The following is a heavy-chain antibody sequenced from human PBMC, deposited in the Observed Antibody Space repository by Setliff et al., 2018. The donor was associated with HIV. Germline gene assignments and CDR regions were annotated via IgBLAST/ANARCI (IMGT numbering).Heavy chain of an antibody. D-gene: IGHD2-2*01. Sequence: SETLSLTCLVFGYSITNGNYWAWIRQSPGKGLEWIGSIYSTGHSYYNPSHTSRLTMSVDTAKNRFSLKLISVTAADTAVYYCARDRAMRFSQSPSFNYFDVWGQGALVTVSS. CDR1: GYSITNGNY. CDR3: ARDRAMRFSQSPSFNYFDV. J-gene: IGHJ4*02. V-gene: IGHV4-38-2*02. CDR2: IYSTGHS.